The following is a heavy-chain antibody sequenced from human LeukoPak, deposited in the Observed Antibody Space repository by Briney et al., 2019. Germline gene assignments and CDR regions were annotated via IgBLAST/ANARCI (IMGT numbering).Heavy chain of an antibody. J-gene: IGHJ5*02. CDR1: GFTFTDYY. Sequence: GASVKVSCKTSGFTFTDYYIHWVRQAPGQGLEWMGWINPNSGGTNYAQKFQGRVTMTRDTSISTAFMELSRLRSDDTAVYHCARDFGVRWLPERRRGFDPWGQGTLVTVSS. D-gene: IGHD3-10*01. CDR2: INPNSGGT. CDR3: ARDFGVRWLPERRRGFDP. V-gene: IGHV1-2*02.